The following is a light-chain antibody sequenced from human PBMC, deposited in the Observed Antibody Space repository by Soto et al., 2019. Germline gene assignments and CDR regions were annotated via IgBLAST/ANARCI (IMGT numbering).Light chain of an antibody. V-gene: IGKV3-15*01. CDR1: QSVSSY. Sequence: IVMTQSPATLSVSPGERVTLSCRASQSVSSYLAWYQQKPGQAPRLLIYDASSRATGIPVRFSGSGSGTEFTLTISSLQSEDFGVYYCQQNKDWPGTFGQGTKVDIK. CDR3: QQNKDWPGT. J-gene: IGKJ1*01. CDR2: DAS.